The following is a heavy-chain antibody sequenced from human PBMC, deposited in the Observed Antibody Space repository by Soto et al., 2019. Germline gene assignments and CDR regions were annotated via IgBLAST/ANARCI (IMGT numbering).Heavy chain of an antibody. CDR3: AKGGRQWLVTSDFNY. D-gene: IGHD6-19*01. Sequence: VQLVESGGGVVQPGRSLRLSCAASGFIFSDYAMHWVRQAPGKGLEWVAVVSHDGRNTHYADSVKGRFTISRDSSKNTVSLEMTSLIAEDTAVYYCAKGGRQWLVTSDFNYWGQGALVTVSS. CDR1: GFIFSDYA. J-gene: IGHJ4*02. V-gene: IGHV3-30*18. CDR2: VSHDGRNT.